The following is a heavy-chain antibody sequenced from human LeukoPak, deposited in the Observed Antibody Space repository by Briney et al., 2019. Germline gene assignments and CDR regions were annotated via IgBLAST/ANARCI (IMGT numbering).Heavy chain of an antibody. CDR2: ISKSGGST. V-gene: IGHV3-23*01. CDR1: GITFSTIG. Sequence: GGSLRLSCAVSGITFSTIGVSWVRLAPGKGLEWVSIISKSGGSTFYADPVRGRFTISRDNSKVMLYLQMNSLTAEDTAVYYCANVVGGYWGQGTLVTVSS. CDR3: ANVVGGY. J-gene: IGHJ4*02. D-gene: IGHD3-10*01.